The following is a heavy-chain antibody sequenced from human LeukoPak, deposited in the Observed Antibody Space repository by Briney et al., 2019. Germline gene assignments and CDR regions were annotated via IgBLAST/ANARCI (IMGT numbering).Heavy chain of an antibody. J-gene: IGHJ4*02. CDR3: ARARYYYDSSGYYYFDY. CDR1: GYTFTSYG. D-gene: IGHD3-22*01. CDR2: ISAYNGNT. Sequence: GASVKVSCKASGYTFTSYGISWVRQAPGQGLERMGWISAYNGNTNYAQKLQGRVTMTTDTSTSTAYMELRSLRSDDTAVYYCARARYYYDSSGYYYFDYWGQGTLVTVSS. V-gene: IGHV1-18*01.